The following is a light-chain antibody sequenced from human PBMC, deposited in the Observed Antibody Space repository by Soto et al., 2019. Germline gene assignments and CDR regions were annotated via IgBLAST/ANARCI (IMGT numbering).Light chain of an antibody. CDR3: QQRSDWQT. CDR2: GAS. CDR1: QKISSSY. J-gene: IGKJ1*01. Sequence: EIVLTQSPGTLSLSPVERATLSCMASQKISSSYLAWYQQKPGQPPRLLIYGASNRATGIPARFSGSGSGTDFTLTISSLGPEDFAVYYCQQRSDWQTFGQGTKVDIK. V-gene: IGKV3D-20*02.